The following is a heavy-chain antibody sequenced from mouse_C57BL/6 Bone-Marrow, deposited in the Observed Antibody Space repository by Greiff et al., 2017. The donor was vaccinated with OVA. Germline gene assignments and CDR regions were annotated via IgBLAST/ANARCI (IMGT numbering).Heavy chain of an antibody. CDR2: IAPSDSYT. J-gene: IGHJ4*01. CDR1: GYTFTSYW. CDR3: AREQLRLDAMDD. D-gene: IGHD3-2*02. Sequence: VQLQQPGAELVRPGTSVKLSCKASGYTFTSYWMHWVKQRPGQGLEWIGVIAPSDSYTNYNQKFKGKATLTVDTSSSTAYMQLSSLTSEDSAVYYCAREQLRLDAMDDWGQGTSVTVSS. V-gene: IGHV1-59*01.